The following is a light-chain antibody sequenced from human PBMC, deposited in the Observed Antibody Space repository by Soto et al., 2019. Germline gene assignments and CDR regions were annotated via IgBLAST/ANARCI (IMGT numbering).Light chain of an antibody. CDR3: QQSYSTPVT. Sequence: DIQMTQSPSSLSASVGDRVTITCRASQSISSYLNWYQQKPRKGPKLLIYAASSLQSGVPSRFSGSGAGADFTLNLSSRQPEDFATYYCQQSYSTPVTFGQGNKLEIQ. J-gene: IGKJ2*01. CDR1: QSISSY. CDR2: AAS. V-gene: IGKV1-39*01.